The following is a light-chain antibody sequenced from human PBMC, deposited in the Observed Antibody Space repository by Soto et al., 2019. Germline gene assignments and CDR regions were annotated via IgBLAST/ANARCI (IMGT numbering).Light chain of an antibody. CDR3: ASWDDSPSGRTRV. J-gene: IGLJ3*02. V-gene: IGLV1-47*03. CDR1: SSNIGSNN. CDR2: REN. Sequence: QSVLTQPPSVSGTPGQRVTIACSGSSSNIGSNNVYWYQQLHGTAAKFLIYRENQRPSGVPDRFSAAKAGTSASLVISGLWSEDAADYYGASWDDSPSGRTRVFGGGTKLTVL.